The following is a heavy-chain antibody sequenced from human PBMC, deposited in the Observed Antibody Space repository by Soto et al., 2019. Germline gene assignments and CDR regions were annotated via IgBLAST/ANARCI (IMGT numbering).Heavy chain of an antibody. J-gene: IGHJ6*02. D-gene: IGHD3-10*01. V-gene: IGHV4-4*09. CDR1: GGSIPKHY. CDR3: ARQGAGDLHGLVDV. CDR2: RNPSNEYA. Sequence: QVPLQESGPGLVKPSETLSLTCTVSGGSIPKHYCSWFRKPPGKGLEWIGYRNPSNEYASYHPTLRSLVTLFVDTSENRFSLMLNSVTATDTAVYFCARQGAGDLHGLVDVCGQGTTVTVSS.